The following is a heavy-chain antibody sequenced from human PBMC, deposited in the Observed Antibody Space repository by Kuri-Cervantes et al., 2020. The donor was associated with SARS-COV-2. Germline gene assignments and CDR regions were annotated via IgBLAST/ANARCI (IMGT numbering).Heavy chain of an antibody. D-gene: IGHD2-2*01. CDR1: GYTFTSYY. CDR2: INPSGGST. J-gene: IGHJ5*02. Sequence: ASVKVSCKASGYTFTSYYMHWVRQAPGQGLEWMGIINPSGGSTSYAQKFQGRVTMTRDTSTSTVYMELSSLRSEDTAVYYCARGGIVVVPAASSLNWFDPWGQGTLVTVSS. V-gene: IGHV1-46*01. CDR3: ARGGIVVVPAASSLNWFDP.